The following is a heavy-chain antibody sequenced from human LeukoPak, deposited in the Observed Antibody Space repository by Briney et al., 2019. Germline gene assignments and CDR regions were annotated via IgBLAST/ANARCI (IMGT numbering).Heavy chain of an antibody. Sequence: GGSLRLSCAASGFTFDDYAMHWVRQAPGKGLEWVSGISWNSGNIYYEDSVKGRFTISRDNAKNSLYLQMNSLRAEDTALYYCAKGEAIRYFVWLLYDWGQGIPVTVSS. CDR2: ISWNSGNI. CDR3: AKGEAIRYFVWLLYD. V-gene: IGHV3-9*01. D-gene: IGHD3-9*01. CDR1: GFTFDDYA. J-gene: IGHJ4*02.